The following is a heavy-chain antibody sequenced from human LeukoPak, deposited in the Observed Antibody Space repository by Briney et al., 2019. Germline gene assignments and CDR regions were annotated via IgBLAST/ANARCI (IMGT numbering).Heavy chain of an antibody. CDR1: GGSISSSSYY. CDR2: IYYSGST. V-gene: IGHV4-39*01. Sequence: PSETLSLTCTVSGGSISSSSYYWGWIRQPPGKGLEWIGSIYYSGSTYYNPSLKSRVTISVDTSKNQFSLKLSSVTAADTAVYYCAGGAQYQLPLGYWGQGTLVTVSS. CDR3: AGGAQYQLPLGY. J-gene: IGHJ4*02. D-gene: IGHD2-2*01.